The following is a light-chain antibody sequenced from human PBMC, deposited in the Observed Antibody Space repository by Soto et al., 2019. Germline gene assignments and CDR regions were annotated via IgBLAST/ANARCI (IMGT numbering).Light chain of an antibody. CDR3: SSFAGFNNFYV. V-gene: IGLV2-8*01. CDR2: EVT. Sequence: QSALTQPPSASGSPGQSVTISCTGTSSDVGGYNHVSWYQQHPSKAPKLVIYEVTKRPSGVPDRFSGSKSGNTASLTVSGLRAEDEADYYCSSFAGFNNFYVFGTGTKVTVL. CDR1: SSDVGGYNH. J-gene: IGLJ1*01.